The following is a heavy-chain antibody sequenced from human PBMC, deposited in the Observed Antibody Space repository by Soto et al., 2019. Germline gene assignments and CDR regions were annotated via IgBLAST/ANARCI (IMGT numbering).Heavy chain of an antibody. D-gene: IGHD6-13*01. CDR1: GFTFSSYT. J-gene: IGHJ4*02. CDR3: AKVSPVGIAAAAPPYFDY. Sequence: PGGPLRLSCAASGFTFSSYTMSLVRHAPRKALEWVSSISGSRGSTYYADSVKGRFTISRDNSKNPLYLQMNSLRAEDTAVYYCAKVSPVGIAAAAPPYFDYWGQGTLVTVSS. V-gene: IGHV3-23*01. CDR2: ISGSRGST.